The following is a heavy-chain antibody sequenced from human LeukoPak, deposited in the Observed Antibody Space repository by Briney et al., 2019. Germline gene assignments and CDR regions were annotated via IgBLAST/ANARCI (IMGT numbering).Heavy chain of an antibody. CDR1: GGSISSCY. J-gene: IGHJ4*02. CDR2: IYTSGST. D-gene: IGHD3-9*01. CDR3: VRGHLTGYYYFDY. Sequence: SETLSLTCTVSGGSISSCYWSWIRQPAGKGLEWIGRIYTSGSTNYNPSLKSRVTISVDTSKNQFSLKLSSVTAADTAVYYCVRGHLTGYYYFDYWGQGTLVTVSS. V-gene: IGHV4-4*07.